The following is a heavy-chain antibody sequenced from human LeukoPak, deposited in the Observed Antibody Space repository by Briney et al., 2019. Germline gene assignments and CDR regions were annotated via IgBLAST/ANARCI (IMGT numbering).Heavy chain of an antibody. CDR3: ARGIAAAGTIYDYYYYMDV. J-gene: IGHJ6*03. D-gene: IGHD6-13*01. Sequence: GVSLRLSCAASGFTFSSYWMSWVRQAPGKGLEWVANIKQDGSEKYYVDFVKGRFTISRDNAKNSLYLQMNSLRAEDTAVYYCARGIAAAGTIYDYYYYMDVWGKGTTVTVSS. CDR2: IKQDGSEK. CDR1: GFTFSSYW. V-gene: IGHV3-7*01.